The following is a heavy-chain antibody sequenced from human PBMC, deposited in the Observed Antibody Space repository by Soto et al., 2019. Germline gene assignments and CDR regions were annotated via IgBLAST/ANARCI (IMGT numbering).Heavy chain of an antibody. CDR2: IKRIIDGGTA. CDR1: GFSFTNAW. D-gene: IGHD3-3*01. J-gene: IGHJ4*02. CDR3: STGSIFGVTTHAEDY. V-gene: IGHV3-15*01. Sequence: GGSLRLSCAASGFSFTNAWMSWVRQAPGKGLEWVGRIKRIIDGGTADYAAPVKGRFTISRDDSKNTLYLQLNSLKTEDTAVYYCSTGSIFGVTTHAEDYWGQGTLVTVSS.